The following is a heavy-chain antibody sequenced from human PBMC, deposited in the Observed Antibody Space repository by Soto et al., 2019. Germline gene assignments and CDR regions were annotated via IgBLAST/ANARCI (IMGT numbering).Heavy chain of an antibody. V-gene: IGHV4-39*01. J-gene: IGHJ2*01. CDR1: GGSISSSSYY. CDR2: IFESGSI. Sequence: QLQLQESGPGLVKPSETLSLTCPVSGGSISSSSYYWGWIRQPPGKGLEWIGSIFESGSIYYNPSLKSRVTISVDTAKNKCSLKLRSVTAADTAVYYCAISGLSQIRRYFDLWGRGTLVTVSS. D-gene: IGHD3-16*01. CDR3: AISGLSQIRRYFDL.